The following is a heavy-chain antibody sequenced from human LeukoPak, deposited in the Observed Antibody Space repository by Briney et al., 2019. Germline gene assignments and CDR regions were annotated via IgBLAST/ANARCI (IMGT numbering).Heavy chain of an antibody. CDR2: INPRGST. D-gene: IGHD4-17*01. CDR1: GGSLSDHY. Sequence: SETLSLTCAVYGGSLSDHYWSWFRQPPGKGLEWIGEINPRGSTIYNPSLKSRVTMSVDTSKNQFSLKLSSVTAADTAVYYCARVITTVNAFDIWGQGTMVTVSS. J-gene: IGHJ3*02. V-gene: IGHV4-34*01. CDR3: ARVITTVNAFDI.